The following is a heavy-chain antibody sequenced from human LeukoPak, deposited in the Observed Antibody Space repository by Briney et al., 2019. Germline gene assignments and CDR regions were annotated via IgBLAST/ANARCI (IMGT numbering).Heavy chain of an antibody. J-gene: IGHJ6*02. Sequence: PGGSQRLSCAASGFKLGDHCIGWVRQAPGEGREWVGRSINKAGRYTTGYAASVEGRFTISRDVSESSLYLQMDSLRTEDTAVYYCGRIAINANNGMDVWGQGTTVTVSS. V-gene: IGHV3-72*01. D-gene: IGHD1/OR15-1a*01. CDR3: GRIAINANNGMDV. CDR1: GFKLGDHC. CDR2: SINKAGRYTT.